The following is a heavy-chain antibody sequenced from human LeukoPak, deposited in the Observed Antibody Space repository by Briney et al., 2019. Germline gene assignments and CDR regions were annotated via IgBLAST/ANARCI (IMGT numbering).Heavy chain of an antibody. Sequence: GGSLRLSCAASGFTFSSYSMNWVREAPGKGLERVSSTSSSSSYIYYADSVKGRFTISRDNAKNSLYLQMNSLRAEDTAVYYCARDPYYYDSSGYHHFDYWGQGTLVTVSS. CDR2: TSSSSSYI. D-gene: IGHD3-22*01. CDR3: ARDPYYYDSSGYHHFDY. V-gene: IGHV3-21*01. CDR1: GFTFSSYS. J-gene: IGHJ4*02.